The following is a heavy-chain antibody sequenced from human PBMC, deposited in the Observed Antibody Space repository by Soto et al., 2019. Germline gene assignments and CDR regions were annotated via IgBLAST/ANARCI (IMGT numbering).Heavy chain of an antibody. CDR2: INAGNGNT. D-gene: IGHD2-2*01. CDR3: ARTIVVVPAAMSYYYYGMDV. CDR1: GYTFTSYA. V-gene: IGHV1-3*01. Sequence: GASVKVSCKASGYTFTSYAMHWVRQAPGQRLEWMGWINAGNGNTKYSQKFQGRVTITRDTSASTAYMELSSLRSEDTAVYYCARTIVVVPAAMSYYYYGMDVWGQGTTVTVSS. J-gene: IGHJ6*02.